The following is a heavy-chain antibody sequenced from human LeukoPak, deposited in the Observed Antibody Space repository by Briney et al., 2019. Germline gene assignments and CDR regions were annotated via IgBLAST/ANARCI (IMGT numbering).Heavy chain of an antibody. D-gene: IGHD1-20*01. CDR3: ARRVNWSFDY. J-gene: IGHJ4*02. V-gene: IGHV4-4*07. CDR1: GGSISNYY. Sequence: SETLSLTCTVSGGSISNYYWSWIRQPAGKGLEWIGRFYTSGSANYNPSLKSRVSMSVDTSKNQLSLKLSSVTAADTAVYYCARRVNWSFDYWGQGALVTVSS. CDR2: FYTSGSA.